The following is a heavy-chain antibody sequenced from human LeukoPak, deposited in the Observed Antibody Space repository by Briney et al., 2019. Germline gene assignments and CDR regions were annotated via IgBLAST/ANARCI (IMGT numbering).Heavy chain of an antibody. CDR1: GFTFTTYW. CDR2: ISSDGSAT. J-gene: IGHJ4*02. V-gene: IGHV3-74*01. D-gene: IGHD3-22*01. Sequence: GGSLRLSCAASGFTFTTYWIHWVRQAPGRGLVWVSLISSDGSATSHADSVKGRVSISRDNAKNTVYLQMHSLRAEDTAVYYCARTSSGYSPDYGGQGTLVTVSS. CDR3: ARTSSGYSPDY.